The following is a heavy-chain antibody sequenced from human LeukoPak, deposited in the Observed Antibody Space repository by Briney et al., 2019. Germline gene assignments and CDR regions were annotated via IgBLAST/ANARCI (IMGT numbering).Heavy chain of an antibody. CDR2: ISGSGGTA. D-gene: IGHD3-22*01. V-gene: IGHV3-23*01. J-gene: IGHJ4*02. CDR3: AKKGYYDGSGYYMYYFDH. CDR1: GFTFRIYA. Sequence: GGSLRLSCAASGFTFRIYAMRWVRQAPGKGLEGVSAISGSGGTAFYADSVKGRFTISRDNSKNTLYLQMNSLRAEDTAVYYCAKKGYYDGSGYYMYYFDHWGQGTLVTVSS.